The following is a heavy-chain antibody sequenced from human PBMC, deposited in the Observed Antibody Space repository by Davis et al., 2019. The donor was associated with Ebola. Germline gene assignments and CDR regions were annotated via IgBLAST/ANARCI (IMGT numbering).Heavy chain of an antibody. V-gene: IGHV3-73*01. CDR2: IRSKANSYAT. Sequence: GESLKISCAASGFTFSGSAMHWVRQASGKGLEWVGRIRSKANSYATANAASVKGRFTISRDDSKNTAYLQMNSLKTEDTAVYYCTSSASTEDFDYWGQGTLVTVSS. J-gene: IGHJ4*02. CDR3: TSSASTEDFDY. CDR1: GFTFSGSA. D-gene: IGHD4-17*01.